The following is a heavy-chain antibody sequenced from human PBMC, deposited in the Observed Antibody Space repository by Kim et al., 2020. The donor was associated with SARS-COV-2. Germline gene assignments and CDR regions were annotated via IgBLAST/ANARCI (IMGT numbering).Heavy chain of an antibody. V-gene: IGHV1-3*01. CDR3: ARDMDPTVYDY. J-gene: IGHJ4*02. D-gene: IGHD4-4*01. CDR2: KK. Sequence: KKTYSTKFQGKVTITRDTSANTAYMELRRLTTKDTAIYYCARDMDPTVYDYWGQGTLVTVSS.